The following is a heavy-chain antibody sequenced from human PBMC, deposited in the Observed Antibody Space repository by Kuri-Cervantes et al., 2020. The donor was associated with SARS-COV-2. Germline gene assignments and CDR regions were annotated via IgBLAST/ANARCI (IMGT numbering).Heavy chain of an antibody. D-gene: IGHD6-6*01. Sequence: GSLRLSCAVSGYSISSGSYYWGWIRQPPGKGLEWIGSIYHSGSTYYNPSLKSRVTISVDTSKNQISLKLGSVTAADTAVYYCARRGAGSSSAAFDIWGQGTMVTDSS. CDR3: ARRGAGSSSAAFDI. CDR2: IYHSGST. V-gene: IGHV4-38-2*01. J-gene: IGHJ3*02. CDR1: GYSISSGSYY.